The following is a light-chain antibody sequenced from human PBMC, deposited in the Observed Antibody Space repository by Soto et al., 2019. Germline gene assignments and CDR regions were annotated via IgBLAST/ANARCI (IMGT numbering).Light chain of an antibody. Sequence: DIPMTQSPSSLSASVRDRVTITCRASQGISNYFAWYQQKPGKVPKLLIYAEVTLQSGVQSRFNGRGSGTDFTLTSRSLQPEYFANYYCQKYDSDPWTFGQGTKVEIK. V-gene: IGKV1-27*01. CDR1: QGISNY. J-gene: IGKJ1*01. CDR3: QKYDSDPWT. CDR2: AEV.